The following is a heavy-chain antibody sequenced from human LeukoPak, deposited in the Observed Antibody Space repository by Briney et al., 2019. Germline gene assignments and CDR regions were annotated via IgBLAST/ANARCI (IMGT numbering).Heavy chain of an antibody. CDR1: GGTFSSYA. CDR3: ASSYGDYYYGMDV. Sequence: EASVKVSCKASGGTFSSYAISWVRQAPGQGLEWMGRIIPILGIANYAQKFQGRVTITADKSTSTAYMELSSLRSEDTAVYYCASSYGDYYYGMDVWGQGTTVTVSS. V-gene: IGHV1-69*04. D-gene: IGHD4-17*01. CDR2: IIPILGIA. J-gene: IGHJ6*02.